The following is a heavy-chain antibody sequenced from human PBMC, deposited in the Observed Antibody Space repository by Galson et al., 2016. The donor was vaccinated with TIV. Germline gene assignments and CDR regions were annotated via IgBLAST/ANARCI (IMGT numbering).Heavy chain of an antibody. V-gene: IGHV2-5*02. CDR1: GFSLGTGGVG. J-gene: IGHJ3*02. D-gene: IGHD3-9*01. CDR2: IYWDDDK. CDR3: AHRHMTLSTGSDALDM. Sequence: PALVKPTQTLTLTCTFSGFSLGTGGVGVGWIRQPPGKALEWLALIYWDDDKRYSPSLKNRLTITKDTSKNQVVLTMTNMDPVDTATYYCAHRHMTLSTGSDALDMWDQGTMVTVSS.